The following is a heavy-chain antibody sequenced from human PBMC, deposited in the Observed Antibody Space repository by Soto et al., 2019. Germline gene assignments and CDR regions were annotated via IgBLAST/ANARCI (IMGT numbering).Heavy chain of an antibody. CDR2: INHSGST. CDR3: ARGYCSGGSCYDS. V-gene: IGHV4-34*01. Sequence: QVQLQQWGAGLLKPSETLSLTCAVYGGSFSGYYWSWIRQPPGKGLEWIGEINHSGSTNYNPSLKSRVTISVDTSKTQFSLKLSAVTAADTAVYYCARGYCSGGSCYDSWGQGTLVTVSS. D-gene: IGHD2-15*01. J-gene: IGHJ4*02. CDR1: GGSFSGYY.